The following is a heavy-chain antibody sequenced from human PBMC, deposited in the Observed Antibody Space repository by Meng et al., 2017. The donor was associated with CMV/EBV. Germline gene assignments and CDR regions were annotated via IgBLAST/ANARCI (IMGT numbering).Heavy chain of an antibody. CDR3: ARVIKRLRYYGMDV. D-gene: IGHD3-16*01. CDR2: IYYSGGT. J-gene: IGHJ6*02. V-gene: IGHV4-59*01. Sequence: SETLSLTCTVSGGSISSYYWSWIRQPPGKGLEWIGYIYYSGGTNYNPSLKSRVTTSVDTSKNQFSLKLSSVTAADTAVYYCARVIKRLRYYGMDVWGQGTTVTVSS. CDR1: GGSISSYY.